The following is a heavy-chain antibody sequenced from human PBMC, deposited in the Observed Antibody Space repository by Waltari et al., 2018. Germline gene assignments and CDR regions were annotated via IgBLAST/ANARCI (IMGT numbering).Heavy chain of an antibody. Sequence: EVQLVESGGGLVQPGGSLRLSCAASGFTFSSYEMNWVRQAPGKGLEWVSYISSSGSTIYYADPVKGRFTISRDNAKNSLYLQMNSLRAEDTAVYYCAREEVVPAAFNWGSSSKTYGMDVWGQGTTVTVSS. J-gene: IGHJ6*02. V-gene: IGHV3-48*03. CDR2: ISSSGSTI. D-gene: IGHD2-2*01. CDR1: GFTFSSYE. CDR3: AREEVVPAAFNWGSSSKTYGMDV.